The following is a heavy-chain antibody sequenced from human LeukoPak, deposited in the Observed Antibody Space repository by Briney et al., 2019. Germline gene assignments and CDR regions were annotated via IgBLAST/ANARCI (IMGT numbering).Heavy chain of an antibody. V-gene: IGHV4-59*08. J-gene: IGHJ4*02. Sequence: SETLSLTCTVSGGSISDYCWSWIRQPPGKGLEWIGYIYYSGSTNYNPSLKSRVTISVDTSKNQFSLKLSSVTAADTAVYYCAASSGWLLDYWGQGTLVTVSS. CDR3: AASSGWLLDY. CDR1: GGSISDYC. CDR2: IYYSGST. D-gene: IGHD6-19*01.